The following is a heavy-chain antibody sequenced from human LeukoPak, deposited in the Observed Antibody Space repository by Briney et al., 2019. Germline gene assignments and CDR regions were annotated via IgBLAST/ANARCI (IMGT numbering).Heavy chain of an antibody. D-gene: IGHD3-9*01. CDR1: GLTLSGYW. Sequence: GGSLRLSCSASGLTLSGYWMHWVRQIPGKGLVWVSRIDSDGRGTSYADSVKGRFTISIDDVKNMLYLQMNSLRVEDTGVYYCARDGARYGTRAGYYYYYYGMDVWGQGTTVTVSS. J-gene: IGHJ6*02. CDR3: ARDGARYGTRAGYYYYYYGMDV. V-gene: IGHV3-74*01. CDR2: IDSDGRGT.